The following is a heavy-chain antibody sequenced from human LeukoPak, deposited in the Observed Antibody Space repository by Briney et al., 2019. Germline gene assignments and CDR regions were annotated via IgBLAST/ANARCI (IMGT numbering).Heavy chain of an antibody. CDR1: GSTFGGYG. CDR2: IAYDGSRA. V-gene: IGHV3-33*01. CDR3: TRYNNDHFDY. D-gene: IGHD1-14*01. J-gene: IGHJ4*02. Sequence: GGSLRLSCAGSGSTFGGYGMHWFRQTPGKGLEWVAVIAYDGSRASYADSVKGRFTISRDNSKNTMSVQMDDLRAEDTAVYYCTRYNNDHFDYWGQGTLVTVSS.